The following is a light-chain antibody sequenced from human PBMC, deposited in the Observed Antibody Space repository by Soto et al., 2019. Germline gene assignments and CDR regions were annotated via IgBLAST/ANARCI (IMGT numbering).Light chain of an antibody. J-gene: IGKJ5*01. CDR3: QQSYKMPS. V-gene: IGKV1-39*01. Sequence: DIQMTQSPSSLSASVGDRVTFTCRASQSISIYLNWYQHKPGKGPTLLIHATSNLQIGVPSRFSGSGSGTEFTLTISSLEPEDFGTYYCQQSYKMPSFGQGTRLEI. CDR2: ATS. CDR1: QSISIY.